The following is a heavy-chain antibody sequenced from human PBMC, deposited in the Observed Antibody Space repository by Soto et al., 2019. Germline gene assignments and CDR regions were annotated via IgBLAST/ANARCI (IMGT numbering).Heavy chain of an antibody. CDR2: ISWTSGII. Sequence: EVQLVESGGGLVQPGRSLRLSCAAAGFTFDDYALHWVRQATGKGLEWVSGISWTSGIIGYADFVTGRLTFSRDNAKSALYLQMYSLRSEDTALYYCTRSIGPSAYLSFDHFGQGTMVTVSS. CDR3: TRSIGPSAYLSFDH. D-gene: IGHD6-6*01. V-gene: IGHV3-9*01. CDR1: GFTFDDYA. J-gene: IGHJ4*02.